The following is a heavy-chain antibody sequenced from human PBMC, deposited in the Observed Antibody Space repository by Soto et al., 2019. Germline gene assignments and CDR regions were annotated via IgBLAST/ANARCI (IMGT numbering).Heavy chain of an antibody. Sequence: GGSLRLSCAASGFTFSSYWMSWVRQAPGKGLEWVANIKQDGSEKYYVDSVKGRFTISRDNAKNSLYLQMNSLRAEDTAVYYCARDREYGPIRGYYYYYGMDVWGQGTTVTVSS. V-gene: IGHV3-7*03. D-gene: IGHD3-10*01. CDR1: GFTFSSYW. CDR3: ARDREYGPIRGYYYYYGMDV. J-gene: IGHJ6*02. CDR2: IKQDGSEK.